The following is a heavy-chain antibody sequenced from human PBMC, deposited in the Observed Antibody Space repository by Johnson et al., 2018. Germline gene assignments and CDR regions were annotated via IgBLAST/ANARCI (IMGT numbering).Heavy chain of an antibody. D-gene: IGHD6-6*01. CDR2: IDYRGST. V-gene: IGHV4-59*01. CDR1: GGSISSYY. Sequence: QVQLQQWGAGLLKPSETLSLTCTVSGGSISSYYWSWIRQPPGKGLEWIGYIDYRGSTNYNPSLKSRVTISVDTSKNQFSLKLSSVTAADTAVYYCARDHSSSSYYYYGMDVWAKGPRSPAP. CDR3: ARDHSSSSYYYYGMDV. J-gene: IGHJ6*02.